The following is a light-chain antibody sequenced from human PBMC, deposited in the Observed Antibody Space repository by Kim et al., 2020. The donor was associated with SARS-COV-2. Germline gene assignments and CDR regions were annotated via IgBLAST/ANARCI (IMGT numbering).Light chain of an antibody. J-gene: IGKJ2*01. CDR1: QGISSY. V-gene: IGKV1-9*01. Sequence: SASGGDRVTITCRASQGISSYLAWYQQKPGKAPKLLMYAASTVQSGVPSRFSGSGSGTDFTLTISSLQPDDFATYFCQHLNGYPYTFGQGTKLEI. CDR3: QHLNGYPYT. CDR2: AAS.